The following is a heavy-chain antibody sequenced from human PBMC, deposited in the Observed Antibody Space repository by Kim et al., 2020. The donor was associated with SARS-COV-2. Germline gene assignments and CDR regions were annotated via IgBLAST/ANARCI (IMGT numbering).Heavy chain of an antibody. D-gene: IGHD2-21*01. CDR1: GFTFTTYA. Sequence: GGSLRLSCAASGFTFTTYAMSWVRQAPGKGLEWVSGISSSGSSTYYADSVKGRFAISRDNSKNTVYLQMNSLRAEDTAVYYCAKGPPHCAGDCYSDYWGQGTLVTVSS. V-gene: IGHV3-23*01. CDR3: AKGPPHCAGDCYSDY. J-gene: IGHJ4*02. CDR2: ISSSGSST.